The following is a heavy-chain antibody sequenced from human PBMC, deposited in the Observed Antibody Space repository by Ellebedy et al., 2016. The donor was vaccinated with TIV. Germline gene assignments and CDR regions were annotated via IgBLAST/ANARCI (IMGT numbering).Heavy chain of an antibody. Sequence: PGGSLRLSCAASGFTFSSYAMHWVRQAPGKGLEWVAVISSDGSNKYYADPVKGRFTISRDNFKNTLYLQMNSLRAEDTAVYYCAREISIIDYWGQGTLVTVSS. CDR1: GFTFSSYA. V-gene: IGHV3-30-3*01. CDR3: AREISIIDY. D-gene: IGHD2-15*01. CDR2: ISSDGSNK. J-gene: IGHJ4*02.